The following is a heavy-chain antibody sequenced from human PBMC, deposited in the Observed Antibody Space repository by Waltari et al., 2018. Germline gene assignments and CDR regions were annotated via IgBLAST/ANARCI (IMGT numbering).Heavy chain of an antibody. CDR2: ISSSGSTI. Sequence: EVQLVESGGGLVQPGGSLRLSCAASGFTFSSYEMTWVRQAPGKGLDWVSCISSSGSTIYYADAVKGRLTISRDNAKNSLYLQMNSLRAEDTAVYYCARGGGGSPFDYWGQGTLVTVSS. CDR3: ARGGGGSPFDY. CDR1: GFTFSSYE. V-gene: IGHV3-48*03. J-gene: IGHJ4*02. D-gene: IGHD3-10*01.